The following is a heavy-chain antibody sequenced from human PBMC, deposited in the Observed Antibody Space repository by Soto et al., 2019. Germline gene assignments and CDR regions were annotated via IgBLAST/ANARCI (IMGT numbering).Heavy chain of an antibody. CDR3: ARSSSSWSTDDAFDI. Sequence: SLRLSCAASGFTFSDYYMSWIRQAPGKGLEWVSYISSSGSTIYYADSVKGRFTISRDNAKNSLYLQMNSLRAEDTAVYYCARSSSSWSTDDAFDIWGQGTTVTVSS. CDR2: ISSSGSTI. CDR1: GFTFSDYY. J-gene: IGHJ3*02. V-gene: IGHV3-11*01. D-gene: IGHD6-13*01.